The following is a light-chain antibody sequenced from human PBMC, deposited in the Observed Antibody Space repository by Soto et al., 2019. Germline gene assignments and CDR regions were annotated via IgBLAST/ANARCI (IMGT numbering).Light chain of an antibody. CDR2: EVN. Sequence: QSALTQPASVSGSPGQSITISCIGTSSDVGGYNYVSWYQQHPGKAPKLMIYEVNNRHSGVSNRFSGSKSGNTASLTISGRQAEDEADYYCSSYTTSSTWVFGGGTKLTVL. J-gene: IGLJ3*02. CDR1: SSDVGGYNY. CDR3: SSYTTSSTWV. V-gene: IGLV2-14*01.